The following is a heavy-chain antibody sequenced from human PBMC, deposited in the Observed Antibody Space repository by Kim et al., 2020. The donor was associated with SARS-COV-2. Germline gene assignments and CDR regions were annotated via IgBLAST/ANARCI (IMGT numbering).Heavy chain of an antibody. CDR3: TTVRNSQLLWGKYFQH. V-gene: IGHV3-15*01. D-gene: IGHD3-10*01. Sequence: GGSLRLSCAASGFTFSNAWMSWVRQAPGKGLEWVCRIKSKTDGGTTDYAAPVKGRFTISRDDSKNTLYLQMNSLKTEDTAVYYCTTVRNSQLLWGKYFQHWGQGTLVTVSS. J-gene: IGHJ1*01. CDR2: IKSKTDGGTT. CDR1: GFTFSNAW.